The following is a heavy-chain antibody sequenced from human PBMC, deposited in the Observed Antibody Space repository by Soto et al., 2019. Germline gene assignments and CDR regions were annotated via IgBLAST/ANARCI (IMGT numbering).Heavy chain of an antibody. CDR2: IIPIFGTA. D-gene: IGHD3-3*01. Sequence: QVQLVQSGAEVKKPVSSVKVSCKASGGTFSSYAISWVRQAPGQGLEWMGGIIPIFGTANYAQKFQGRVTITADESTSTAYMELSSLRSEDTAVYYCARGNYDFWSGYPDYYYGMDVWGQGTTVTVSS. CDR1: GGTFSSYA. CDR3: ARGNYDFWSGYPDYYYGMDV. V-gene: IGHV1-69*01. J-gene: IGHJ6*02.